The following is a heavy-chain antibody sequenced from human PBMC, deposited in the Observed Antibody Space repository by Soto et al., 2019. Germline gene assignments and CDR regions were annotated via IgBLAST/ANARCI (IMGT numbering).Heavy chain of an antibody. J-gene: IGHJ5*02. CDR3: ARGDYGSGMGWFDP. CDR1: GGSISSSNW. D-gene: IGHD3-10*01. V-gene: IGHV4-4*02. CDR2: IYHSGST. Sequence: PSETLSLTCAVSGGSISSSNWWSWVRQPPGKGLEWIGEIYHSGSTNYIPSLKSRVTISVDKSTNQFSLKLSSVTAADTAVYYCARGDYGSGMGWFDPWGQGTLVTVSS.